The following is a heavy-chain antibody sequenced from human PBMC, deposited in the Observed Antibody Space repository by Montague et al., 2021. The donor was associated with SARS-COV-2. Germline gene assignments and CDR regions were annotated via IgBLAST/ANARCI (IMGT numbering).Heavy chain of an antibody. CDR2: IYNSGST. D-gene: IGHD3-16*01. CDR1: GGSISSYY. Sequence: SETLSLTCTVSGGSISSYYWSWIRQPPGKGLEWIGYIYNSGSTNYNPSLKSRVTISVDTSKNQLSLRLRSVTAADTAVYYCVRVGVSNRSSFFDYWGQGTLGTVSS. CDR3: VRVGVSNRSSFFDY. J-gene: IGHJ4*02. V-gene: IGHV4-59*01.